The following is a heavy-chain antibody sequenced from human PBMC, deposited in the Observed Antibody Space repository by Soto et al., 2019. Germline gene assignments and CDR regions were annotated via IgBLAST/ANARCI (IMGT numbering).Heavy chain of an antibody. D-gene: IGHD4-4*01. Sequence: QVQLVQSGAEVKKPGSSVKVSCKASGGTFSSYAISWVRQAPGQGLVWMGGIIPIFGTANYAQKFQGRVTITAAESTSTAYMELSSLRSEDTAVYYCARPMDTVTTNYYYGMDVWGQGTTVTVS. CDR1: GGTFSSYA. CDR2: IIPIFGTA. J-gene: IGHJ6*02. V-gene: IGHV1-69*12. CDR3: ARPMDTVTTNYYYGMDV.